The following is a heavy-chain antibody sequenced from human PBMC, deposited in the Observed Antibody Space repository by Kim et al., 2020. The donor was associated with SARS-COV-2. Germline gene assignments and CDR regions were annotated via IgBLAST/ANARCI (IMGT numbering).Heavy chain of an antibody. CDR3: ARDVVLGVDWFDP. Sequence: SETLSLTCTVSGGSISSGGYYWSWIRQHPGKGLEWIGYIYYSGSTYYNPSLKSRVTISVDTSKNQFSLKLSSVTAADTAVYYCARDVVLGVDWFDPLGQGTLVTVSS. CDR2: IYYSGST. D-gene: IGHD2-21*01. V-gene: IGHV4-31*03. J-gene: IGHJ5*02. CDR1: GGSISSGGYY.